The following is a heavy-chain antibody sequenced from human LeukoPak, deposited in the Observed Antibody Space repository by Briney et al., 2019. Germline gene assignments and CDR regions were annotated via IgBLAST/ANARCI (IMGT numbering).Heavy chain of an antibody. CDR3: ARGPYYDFWSGYYWGAFDY. CDR2: INHSGST. Sequence: SETLSLTCAVYGGSFSGYYWSWIRQPPGKGREWIGEINHSGSTNYNPSLKSRVTISVDTSKNQFSLKLSSVTAADTAVYYCARGPYYDFWSGYYWGAFDYWGQGTLVTVSS. V-gene: IGHV4-34*01. D-gene: IGHD3-3*01. J-gene: IGHJ4*02. CDR1: GGSFSGYY.